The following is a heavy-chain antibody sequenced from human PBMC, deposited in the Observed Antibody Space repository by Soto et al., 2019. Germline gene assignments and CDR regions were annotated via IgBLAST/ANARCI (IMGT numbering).Heavy chain of an antibody. D-gene: IGHD4-17*01. CDR1: GGTFSSYT. CDR3: ARDDYGGNFPDY. J-gene: IGHJ4*02. CDR2: IIPILGIA. V-gene: IGHV1-69*08. Sequence: QVQLVQSGAEVKKPGSSVKVSCKASGGTFSSYTISWVRQAPGQGPEWMGRIIPILGIANYAQKFQGRVTITADKSTSTAYMELSSLRSEDTAVYYCARDDYGGNFPDYWGQGTLVTVSS.